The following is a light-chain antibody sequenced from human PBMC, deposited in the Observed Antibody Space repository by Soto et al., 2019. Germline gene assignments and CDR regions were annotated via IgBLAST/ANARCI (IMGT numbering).Light chain of an antibody. V-gene: IGKV3-20*01. CDR2: GAS. J-gene: IGKJ3*01. CDR3: QQLFMYPPT. CDR1: QSVSSSY. Sequence: EIVLTQSPGTLSLSPGERATLSCRASQSVSSSYLAWYQQRPGGAPRLLIYGASSRATGIPDRFSGSGSGTEFTLTISSLQPEDFATYYCQQLFMYPPTFGPGTKVDIK.